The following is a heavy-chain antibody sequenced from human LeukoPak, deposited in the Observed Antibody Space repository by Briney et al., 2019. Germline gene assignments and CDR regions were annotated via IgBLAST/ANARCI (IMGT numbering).Heavy chain of an antibody. CDR3: ARAGAAAGAPFDY. CDR2: ITSYNGNT. Sequence: ASVTVSCKASGYTFSIYGISWVRQAPGQGLEWMGWITSYNGNTKYAQQLQGRVTMTTDTSTGTAYMELRSLRSDDTAVYYCARAGAAAGAPFDYWGQGTLVTVSS. V-gene: IGHV1-18*01. D-gene: IGHD6-13*01. CDR1: GYTFSIYG. J-gene: IGHJ4*02.